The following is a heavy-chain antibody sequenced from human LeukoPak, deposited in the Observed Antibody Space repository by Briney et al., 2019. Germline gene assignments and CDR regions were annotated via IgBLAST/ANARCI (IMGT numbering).Heavy chain of an antibody. V-gene: IGHV3-30-3*01. D-gene: IGHD6-6*01. CDR2: ISYDGSNK. J-gene: IGHJ4*02. CDR3: ARSRSSSSIDY. Sequence: GRSLRLSCAASGFTFSSYAMHWVRQAPGKGLERVAVISYDGSNKYYADSVKGRFTISRDNSKNTLYLQMNSLRAEDTAVYYCARSRSSSSIDYWGQGTLVTVSS. CDR1: GFTFSSYA.